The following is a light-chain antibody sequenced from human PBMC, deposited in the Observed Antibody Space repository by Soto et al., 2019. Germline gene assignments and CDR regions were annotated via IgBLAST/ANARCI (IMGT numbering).Light chain of an antibody. CDR3: SSYTTSSALV. J-gene: IGLJ2*01. CDR2: EVI. Sequence: SSLAQSASLSGSPGQSITIPCTVTSSDVGGYDYVSWYQQHPGKVPKLIIYEVIKRPSGVSHRFSGSKSGNTASLTISGLQTEDEADYYCSSYTTSSALVFGGGTKVTGL. CDR1: SSDVGGYDY. V-gene: IGLV2-14*01.